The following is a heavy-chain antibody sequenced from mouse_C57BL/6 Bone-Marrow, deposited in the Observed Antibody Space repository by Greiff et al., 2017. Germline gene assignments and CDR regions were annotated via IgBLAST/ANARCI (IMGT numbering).Heavy chain of an antibody. V-gene: IGHV1-81*01. D-gene: IGHD3-1*01. CDR2: IYPRSGNT. CDR3: ARGAPDAMDY. J-gene: IGHJ4*01. CDR1: GYTFTSYG. Sequence: QVQLQQSGAELARPGASVKLSCEASGYTFTSYGISWVKQRTGQGLEWIGEIYPRSGNTYYNEKFKGKATLTADKSSSTAYMELRSLTSEDSAVYFCARGAPDAMDYWGQGTSVTVSS.